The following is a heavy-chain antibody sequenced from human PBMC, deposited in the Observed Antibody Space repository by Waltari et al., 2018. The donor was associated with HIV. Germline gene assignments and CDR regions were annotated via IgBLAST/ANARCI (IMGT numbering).Heavy chain of an antibody. J-gene: IGHJ4*02. D-gene: IGHD7-27*01. CDR1: GYTFSHDY. V-gene: IGHV1-2*02. Sequence: QLVQSGAEVKKPGASVKVSCKASGYTFSHDYIPWVRQAHGQGLEWMGWINPRSGDTHYAHKFQGGVTITRDTSISTVYMELSRLTYDDTADYYCARGYSAQNPKLGAGGYWGQGTLSPSPQ. CDR2: INPRSGDT. CDR3: ARGYSAQNPKLGAGGY.